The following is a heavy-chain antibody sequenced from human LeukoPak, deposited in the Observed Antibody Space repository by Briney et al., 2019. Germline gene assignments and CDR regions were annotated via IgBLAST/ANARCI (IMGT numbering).Heavy chain of an antibody. D-gene: IGHD5-12*01. CDR1: GFTFSSYS. V-gene: IGHV3-21*01. CDR2: ISSSSSYI. CDR3: AREGGGYSGYDQLDY. J-gene: IGHJ4*02. Sequence: GGSLRLSCAASGFTFSSYSMNWVRQAPGKGLEWVSSISSSSSYIYYADSVKGRFTIPRDNAKNSLYLQMNSLRAEDTAVYYCAREGGGYSGYDQLDYWGQGTLVTVSS.